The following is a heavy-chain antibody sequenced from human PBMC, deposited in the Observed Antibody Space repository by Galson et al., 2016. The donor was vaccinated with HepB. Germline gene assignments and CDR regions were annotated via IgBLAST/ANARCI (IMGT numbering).Heavy chain of an antibody. V-gene: IGHV1-46*01. CDR3: ARTSLESLSAFDY. CDR2: INPSGGTT. D-gene: IGHD1-1*01. J-gene: IGHJ4*02. Sequence: SVKVSCKASGYTFTRYHMHWVRQAPGQGLEWMGVINPSGGTTTYAQKFQGRVTMTRDTSKSTVYMDLSRLRSEDTAVYYCARTSLESLSAFDYWGQGTLVTVSS. CDR1: GYTFTRYH.